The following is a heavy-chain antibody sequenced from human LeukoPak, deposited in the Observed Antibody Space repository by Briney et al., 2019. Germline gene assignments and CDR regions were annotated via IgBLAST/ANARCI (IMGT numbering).Heavy chain of an antibody. J-gene: IGHJ4*02. D-gene: IGHD5-12*01. Sequence: NPGGSLRLSCAASGFTFSNAWMNWVRQAPGKGLEWVGRVKSKTDGGTIDYAALVKGRFTISRDDSKKTLYLQMNSLETEDTAVYCCTTEGWLRQGLDYWGQGTLVTVSS. CDR1: GFTFSNAW. CDR2: VKSKTDGGTI. CDR3: TTEGWLRQGLDY. V-gene: IGHV3-15*01.